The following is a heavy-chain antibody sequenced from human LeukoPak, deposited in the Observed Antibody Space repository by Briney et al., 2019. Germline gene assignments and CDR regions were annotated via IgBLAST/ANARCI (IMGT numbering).Heavy chain of an antibody. V-gene: IGHV4-59*01. J-gene: IGHJ4*02. CDR1: GGSISSYY. Sequence: SETLSLNCTVSGGSISSYYWSWIRQPPGKGLEWIGYIYYSGSTNYNPSLKSRVTISVDTSKNQFSLKLSSVTAADTAVYYCARSYGSGSYWFDYWGQGTLVTVSS. D-gene: IGHD3-10*01. CDR3: ARSYGSGSYWFDY. CDR2: IYYSGST.